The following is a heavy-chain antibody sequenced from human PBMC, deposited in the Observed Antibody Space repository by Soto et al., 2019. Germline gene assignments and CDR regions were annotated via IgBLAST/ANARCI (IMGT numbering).Heavy chain of an antibody. J-gene: IGHJ4*02. V-gene: IGHV4-31*03. CDR1: GDSISRSGYY. CDR2: IFYSGST. CDR3: ARRGRKIKY. Sequence: QVQLQESGPGLVKPSQTLSLTCTVSGDSISRSGYYWSWIRQHPGKGLEWIGYIFYSGSTYYNPSLKSRATSSVDTSKTLFSLKLNSVTVAETAIDYCARRGRKIKYWGQGALVTGSS.